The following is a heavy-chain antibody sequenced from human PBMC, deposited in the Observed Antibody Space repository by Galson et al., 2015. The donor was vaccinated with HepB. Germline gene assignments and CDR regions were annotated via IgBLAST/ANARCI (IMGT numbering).Heavy chain of an antibody. D-gene: IGHD3-22*01. J-gene: IGHJ3*02. CDR3: ARHTYYYDSSGQDAFDI. Sequence: SVKVSCKASGGTFSSYAISWVRQAPGQGLEWMGGIIPIFGTANYAQKFQGRVTITADESTSTAYMELSSLRSEDTAVCYCARHTYYYDSSGQDAFDIWGQGTMVTVSS. CDR1: GGTFSSYA. V-gene: IGHV1-69*13. CDR2: IIPIFGTA.